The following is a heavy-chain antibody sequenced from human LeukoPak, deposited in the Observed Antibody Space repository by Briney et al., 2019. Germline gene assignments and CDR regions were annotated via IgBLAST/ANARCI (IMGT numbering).Heavy chain of an antibody. CDR2: IYYSGST. CDR1: GGSISSGGYY. D-gene: IGHD5-18*01. V-gene: IGHV4-31*03. J-gene: IGHJ4*02. CDR3: ARAGGIQLWLFSY. Sequence: SETLSLTCTVSGGSISSGGYYWSWIRQHPGKGLEWIGYIYYSGSTYYNPSLKSRVTISVDTSKNQISLKLSSVTAADTAVYYCARAGGIQLWLFSYWGQGTLVTVSS.